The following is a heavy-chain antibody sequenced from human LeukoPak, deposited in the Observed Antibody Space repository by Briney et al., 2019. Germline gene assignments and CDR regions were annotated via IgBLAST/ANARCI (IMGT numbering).Heavy chain of an antibody. Sequence: QTGGSLRLSCAASGFTFSSYWMSWVRQAPGKGLEWVSNIKQDGSEKYYVDSVKGRFTISRDNAKNSLYLQMNSLRAEDTAVYYCARESVLNTIAAATGFDYWGQGTLVTVSS. V-gene: IGHV3-7*01. CDR3: ARESVLNTIAAATGFDY. D-gene: IGHD6-13*01. J-gene: IGHJ4*02. CDR2: IKQDGSEK. CDR1: GFTFSSYW.